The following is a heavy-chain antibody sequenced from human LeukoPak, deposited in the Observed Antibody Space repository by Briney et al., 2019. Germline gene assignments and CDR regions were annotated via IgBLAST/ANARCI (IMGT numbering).Heavy chain of an antibody. D-gene: IGHD6-19*01. Sequence: PGGSLRPSCAASGFTFSSYSMNWVRQAPGKGLEWVSSISSSSSYIYYADSVKGRFTTSRDNAKNSLYLQMNSLRAEDTALYYCARDLSSGWYYFDYWGQGTLVTVSS. J-gene: IGHJ4*02. CDR3: ARDLSSGWYYFDY. CDR2: ISSSSSYI. CDR1: GFTFSSYS. V-gene: IGHV3-21*01.